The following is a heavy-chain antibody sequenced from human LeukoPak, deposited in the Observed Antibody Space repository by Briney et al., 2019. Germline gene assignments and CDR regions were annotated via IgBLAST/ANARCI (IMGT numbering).Heavy chain of an antibody. J-gene: IGHJ4*02. Sequence: ASVKVSCKASGYTFTSYAMNWVRQAPGQGLEWMGWSNTNTGNPTYAQGFTGRFVFPLDTSVSTAYLQISSLKAEDTAVYYCARDLQPTTVDYWGQGTLVTVSS. CDR3: ARDLQPTTVDY. CDR2: SNTNTGNP. CDR1: GYTFTSYA. D-gene: IGHD2/OR15-2a*01. V-gene: IGHV7-4-1*02.